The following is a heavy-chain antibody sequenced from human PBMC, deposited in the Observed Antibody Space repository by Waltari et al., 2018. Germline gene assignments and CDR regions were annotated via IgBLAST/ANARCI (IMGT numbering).Heavy chain of an antibody. Sequence: EVQLVESGGGLIQPGGSLRLSCAASGFTVRSHYMSWVRQAPGKGLEWVSAISGSGGSTYYADSVKGRFTISRDNSKNTLYLQMNSLRAEDTAVYYCAKDAAVQEPGGDFNYWGQGTLVTVSS. CDR1: GFTVRSHY. CDR3: AKDAAVQEPGGDFNY. D-gene: IGHD2-21*01. CDR2: ISGSGGST. J-gene: IGHJ4*02. V-gene: IGHV3-23*04.